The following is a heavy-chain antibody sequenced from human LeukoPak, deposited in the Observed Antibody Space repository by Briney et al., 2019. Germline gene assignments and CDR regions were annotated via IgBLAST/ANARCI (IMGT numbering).Heavy chain of an antibody. CDR1: GFIFSRYG. J-gene: IGHJ4*02. V-gene: IGHV3-33*01. CDR2: IWYGGSNK. CDR3: ARDGGYNWNYYGY. D-gene: IGHD1-20*01. Sequence: GVSVRLFCGAWGFIFSRYGVLGVRQARGGGGVGVGDIWYGGSNKYYGVCVKGRFTISRDNSKNTLYLQMNSLRAEDTAVYYCARDGGYNWNYYGYWGQGTLVAVSS.